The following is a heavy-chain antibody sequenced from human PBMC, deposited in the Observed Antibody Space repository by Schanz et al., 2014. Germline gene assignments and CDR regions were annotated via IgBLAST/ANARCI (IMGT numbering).Heavy chain of an antibody. CDR1: GYSFTEYF. V-gene: IGHV1-2*02. Sequence: QVQLVQSGPAVKKPGASMKVSCLASGYSFTEYFLHWVRQAPGQGLEWMGWINPNSGETNYEQKFKGRVTLTSDTSISTAFMELRGLTSDDTATYFCARARYTGYDCSGYWGQGTLLIVSS. CDR3: ARARYTGYDCSGY. J-gene: IGHJ4*02. CDR2: INPNSGET. D-gene: IGHD5-12*01.